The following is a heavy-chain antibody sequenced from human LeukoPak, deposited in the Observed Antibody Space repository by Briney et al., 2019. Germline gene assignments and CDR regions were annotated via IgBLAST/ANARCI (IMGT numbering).Heavy chain of an antibody. V-gene: IGHV4-34*01. D-gene: IGHD1-26*01. CDR3: ARDHSGSYSDYFDY. J-gene: IGHJ4*02. Sequence: SETLSLTCAVYGGSFSGYYWSWIRQPPGKGLEWIGEINHSGSTNYNPSLKSRVTISVDTSKNQFPLKLSSVTAADTAVYYCARDHSGSYSDYFDYWGQGTLVTVSS. CDR1: GGSFSGYY. CDR2: INHSGST.